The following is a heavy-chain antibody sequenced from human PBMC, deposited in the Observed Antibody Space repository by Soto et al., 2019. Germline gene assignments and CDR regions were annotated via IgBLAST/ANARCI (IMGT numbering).Heavy chain of an antibody. CDR3: ARLSRITFIVD. J-gene: IGHJ4*02. CDR2: IDPRTGTSGTS. CDR1: GYTFADYY. V-gene: IGHV1-46*04. D-gene: IGHD3-16*02. Sequence: QVQLVQSGAEVKSPGTSVRLSCQTSGYTFADYYIHWVRQAPGQGLEYMGIIDPRTGTSGTSSSTQNVQGRLSMTSDASTSTVYMQLNSLRSEDTAIYYCARLSRITFIVDWGQGTLVTVSS.